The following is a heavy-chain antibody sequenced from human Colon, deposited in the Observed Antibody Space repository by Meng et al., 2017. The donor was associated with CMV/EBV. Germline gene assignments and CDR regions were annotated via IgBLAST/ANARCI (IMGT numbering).Heavy chain of an antibody. J-gene: IGHJ3*02. D-gene: IGHD3-3*01. V-gene: IGHV4-59*01. CDR2: IYFSGNT. Sequence: GSLRLSCTVSGVSINSYYWSWIRQPPGKGLEWIGDIYFSGNTSFNPSLKSRLTISVDTSKNQFSLKLTSVTSADTAMYYCARLYPIFGVTSHQDPFDIWGQGTMVTVSS. CDR3: ARLYPIFGVTSHQDPFDI. CDR1: GVSINSYY.